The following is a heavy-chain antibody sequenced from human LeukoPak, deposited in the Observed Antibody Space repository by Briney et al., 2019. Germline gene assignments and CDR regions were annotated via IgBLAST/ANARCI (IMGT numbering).Heavy chain of an antibody. Sequence: GGSLRLSCAASGFTFSSYGMHWVRQAPGKGLEWVAVIWYDGSNKYYADSVKGRFTITRDNSKNTLYLQMNSLRAEDTAVYYCAKCSDYYYYMDVWGKGTTVTVSS. CDR3: AKCSDYYYYMDV. D-gene: IGHD3-10*02. CDR1: GFTFSSYG. CDR2: IWYDGSNK. V-gene: IGHV3-33*06. J-gene: IGHJ6*03.